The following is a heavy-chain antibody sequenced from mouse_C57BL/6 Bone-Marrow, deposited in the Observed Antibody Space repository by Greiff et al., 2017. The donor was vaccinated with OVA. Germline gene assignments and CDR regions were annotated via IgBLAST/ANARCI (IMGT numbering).Heavy chain of an antibody. CDR3: TRATFYYYGSSYRDYFDY. Sequence: VQLKQSGTVLARPGASVKMSCKTSGYTFTSYWMHWVKQRPGQGLEWIGAIYPGNSDTSYNQKFKGKAKLTAVTSASTAYMELSSLTNEDSAVYYCTRATFYYYGSSYRDYFDYWGQGTTLTVSS. CDR2: IYPGNSDT. CDR1: GYTFTSYW. V-gene: IGHV1-5*01. D-gene: IGHD1-1*01. J-gene: IGHJ2*01.